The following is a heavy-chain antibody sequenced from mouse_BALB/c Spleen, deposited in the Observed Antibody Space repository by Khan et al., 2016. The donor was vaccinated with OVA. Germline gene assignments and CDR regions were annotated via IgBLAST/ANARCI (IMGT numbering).Heavy chain of an antibody. V-gene: IGHV1S132*01. Sequence: QVRLQQSGAELVKPGASVKLSCKTSGYTFTSYWIQWVKQRPGQGLGWIGQIFPGTGTTYYNENFKGKVKLTVDTSSSTAYMQLSSLTSEDSAVYFCARGYFGNYEFVYWGQGTLVTVSP. J-gene: IGHJ3*01. CDR3: ARGYFGNYEFVY. CDR1: GYTFTSYW. D-gene: IGHD2-1*01. CDR2: IFPGTGTT.